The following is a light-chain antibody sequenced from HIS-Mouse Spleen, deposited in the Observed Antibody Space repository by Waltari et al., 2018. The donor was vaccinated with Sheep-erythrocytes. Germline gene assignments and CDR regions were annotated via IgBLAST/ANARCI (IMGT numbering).Light chain of an antibody. V-gene: IGLV2-14*03. CDR3: SSYTSSSTWV. CDR2: DVS. J-gene: IGLJ3*02. CDR1: SSDVGGYNY. Sequence: QSALTQPPSASGSPGQSVTISCTGTSSDVGGYNYVSWYQQHPGKAPKLMIYDVSNRHSGVSNRFSGSKSGNTASLTISGLQAEDEADYYCSSYTSSSTWVFGGGTKLTVL.